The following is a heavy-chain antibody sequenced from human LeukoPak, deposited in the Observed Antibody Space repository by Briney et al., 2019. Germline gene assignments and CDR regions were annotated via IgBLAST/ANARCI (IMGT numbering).Heavy chain of an antibody. D-gene: IGHD3-10*01. V-gene: IGHV1-69*04. CDR1: GGTFSSYA. Sequence: ASVKVSCKASGGTFSSYAISWVRQAPGQGLEWMGRIIPILGIANYAQKFQGRVTITADKSTSTAYMELSSLRSEDTAVYYCARELPLRITMVRGVSTFDYWGQGTLVTVSS. CDR2: IIPILGIA. CDR3: ARELPLRITMVRGVSTFDY. J-gene: IGHJ4*02.